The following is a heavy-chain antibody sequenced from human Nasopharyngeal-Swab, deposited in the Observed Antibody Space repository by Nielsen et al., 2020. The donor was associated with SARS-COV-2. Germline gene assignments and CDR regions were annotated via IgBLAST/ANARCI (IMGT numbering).Heavy chain of an antibody. CDR1: GFTVSSNY. D-gene: IGHD6-19*01. Sequence: GGSLRLSCAASGFTVSSNYMSWVRQAPGKGLEWVSVIYSGGSTYYADSVKGRFTISRDNSKNTLYLQMNSLRAEDTAVYYCAKEGFSSGWYSGGYFDLWGRGTLVTVSS. CDR3: AKEGFSSGWYSGGYFDL. V-gene: IGHV3-53*01. CDR2: IYSGGST. J-gene: IGHJ2*01.